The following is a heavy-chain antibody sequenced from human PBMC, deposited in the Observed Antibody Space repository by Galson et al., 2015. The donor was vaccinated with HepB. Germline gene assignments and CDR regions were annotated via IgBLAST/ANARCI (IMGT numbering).Heavy chain of an antibody. D-gene: IGHD5-12*01. CDR1: GFTFSSYA. V-gene: IGHV3-23*01. CDR3: AKNPEWLRFRGPLDY. Sequence: SLRLSCAASGFTFSSYAMSWVRQAPGKGLEWVSAISGSGGSTYYADSVKGQFTISRDNSKNTLYLQMNSLRAEDTAVYYCAKNPEWLRFRGPLDYWGQGTLVTVSS. CDR2: ISGSGGST. J-gene: IGHJ4*02.